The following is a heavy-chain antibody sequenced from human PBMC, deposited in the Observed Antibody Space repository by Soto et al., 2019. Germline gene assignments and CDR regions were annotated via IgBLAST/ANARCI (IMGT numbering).Heavy chain of an antibody. V-gene: IGHV4-59*01. CDR3: ARGVGCSGGSCYSCSGTGYYYYGMDV. J-gene: IGHJ6*02. CDR2: IDYSGRT. D-gene: IGHD2-15*01. Sequence: PSETLSLTCTVSGGSISSYYWSWFGQPPGKGLEWIGYIDYSGRTKYNPSLKRRVTIAVNTSKNQFSLKLSSVTAADTAVYYCARGVGCSGGSCYSCSGTGYYYYGMDVWGQGTTVTVSS. CDR1: GGSISSYY.